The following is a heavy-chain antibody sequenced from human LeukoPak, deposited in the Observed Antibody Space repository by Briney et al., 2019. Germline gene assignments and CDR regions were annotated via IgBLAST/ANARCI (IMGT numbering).Heavy chain of an antibody. D-gene: IGHD2-15*01. CDR1: GFTFSSYW. CDR3: ARDPDIVVVVAAMPFDY. V-gene: IGHV3-74*01. Sequence: PGGSLRLSCAASGFTFSSYWMHWVRQAPGKGRVWVSRINSDGSSTSYADSVKGRFTISRDNAKNTLYLQMNSLRAEDTAVYYCARDPDIVVVVAAMPFDYWGQGTLVTVSS. J-gene: IGHJ4*02. CDR2: INSDGSST.